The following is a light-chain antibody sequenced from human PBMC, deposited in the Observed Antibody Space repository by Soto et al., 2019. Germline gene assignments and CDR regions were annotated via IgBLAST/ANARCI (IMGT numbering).Light chain of an antibody. CDR2: GAS. CDR1: QIVSSSY. CDR3: QQDASSPALR. V-gene: IGKV3-20*01. J-gene: IGKJ4*01. Sequence: IGLTQSARSLILSQRESATHSCRASQIVSSSYLAWYQQKPGQAPRLLIYGASSRATGIPDRFSGSGSGTDFTHSSSRLEPEEMSVYYSQQDASSPALRVGGGTKVDIK.